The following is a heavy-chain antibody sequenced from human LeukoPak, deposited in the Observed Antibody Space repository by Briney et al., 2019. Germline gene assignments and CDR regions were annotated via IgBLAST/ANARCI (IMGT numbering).Heavy chain of an antibody. CDR3: ARGWIYCSSTSCAPWNHFDY. D-gene: IGHD2-2*01. V-gene: IGHV4-34*01. CDR1: GGSFSGYY. CDR2: INHSGST. Sequence: SETLSLTCAVYGGSFSGYYWSWIRQPPGKGLEWIGEINHSGSTNYNPSLKSRVTISVDTSKNQFSLKLSSVTAADTAVYYCARGWIYCSSTSCAPWNHFDYWGQGTLVTVSS. J-gene: IGHJ4*02.